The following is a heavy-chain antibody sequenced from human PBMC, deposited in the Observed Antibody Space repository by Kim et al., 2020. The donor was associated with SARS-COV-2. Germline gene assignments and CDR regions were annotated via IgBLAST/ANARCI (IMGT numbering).Heavy chain of an antibody. CDR2: ISAYNGDT. CDR3: VQWLRYGGFDY. Sequence: ASVKVSCKASGHTISNYGIAWVRQAPGQRLEWLGWISAYNGDTSFGQKFQGRVTMTSDTATSTAYMELRSLRSDDTAIYYCVQWLRYGGFDYWGQGTLVTGAS. CDR1: GHTISNYG. V-gene: IGHV1-18*01. J-gene: IGHJ4*02. D-gene: IGHD5-12*01.